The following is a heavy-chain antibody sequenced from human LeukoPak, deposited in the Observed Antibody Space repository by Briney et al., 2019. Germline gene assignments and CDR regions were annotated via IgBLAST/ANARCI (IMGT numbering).Heavy chain of an antibody. Sequence: ASVKVSCKASGYTFTGYYIHWVRQAPGQGLEWMGWINPNSGGTNYAQKFQGRVTMTRDTSISTAYMELSRLRSDDTAVYYCARDEDRLSKFDYWGQGTLVTVSS. CDR2: INPNSGGT. CDR3: ARDEDRLSKFDY. CDR1: GYTFTGYY. V-gene: IGHV1-2*02. J-gene: IGHJ4*02.